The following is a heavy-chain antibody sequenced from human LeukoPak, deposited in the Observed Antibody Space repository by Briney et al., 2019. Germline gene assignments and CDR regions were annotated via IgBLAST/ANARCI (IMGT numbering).Heavy chain of an antibody. CDR1: GYTLIELS. CDR3: ATITTTTDY. Sequence: ASMKVSCKVSGYTLIELSMHWVRQAPGKGLEWMAGFDPEDGETIYAQKFQGRVTMTEDTSTDAAYMELSRLRSEDTAIYYCATITTTTDYWGQGTLVTVSS. V-gene: IGHV1-24*01. CDR2: FDPEDGET. D-gene: IGHD1-14*01. J-gene: IGHJ4*02.